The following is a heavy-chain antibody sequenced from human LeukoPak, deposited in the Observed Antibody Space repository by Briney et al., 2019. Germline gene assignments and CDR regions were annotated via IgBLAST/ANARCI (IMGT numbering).Heavy chain of an antibody. CDR1: GGTFSSYA. CDR2: IIPIFGTA. J-gene: IGHJ4*02. D-gene: IGHD6-19*01. CDR3: ARPGIAVAGTLAFDY. V-gene: IGHV1-69*13. Sequence: AASVKVSCKASGGTFSSYAISWVRQAPGQGLEWMGGIIPIFGTANYAQKFQGRVTIIADESTSTAYMELSSLRSEDTAVYYCARPGIAVAGTLAFDYWGQGTLVTVSS.